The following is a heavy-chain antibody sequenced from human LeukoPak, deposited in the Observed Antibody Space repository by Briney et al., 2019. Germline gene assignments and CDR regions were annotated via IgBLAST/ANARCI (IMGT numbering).Heavy chain of an antibody. Sequence: PGGSLRLSCAASGFTFSSYWMSWVRQAPGKGLEWVANIKQDGSGKYYVDSVKGRFTIPKDNAKNSLYLQMNSLRAEDTAVYYCARRGGDIVVVPAAIVYYYYYMDVWGKGTTVTVSS. V-gene: IGHV3-7*01. J-gene: IGHJ6*03. CDR1: GFTFSSYW. D-gene: IGHD2-2*01. CDR2: IKQDGSGK. CDR3: ARRGGDIVVVPAAIVYYYYYMDV.